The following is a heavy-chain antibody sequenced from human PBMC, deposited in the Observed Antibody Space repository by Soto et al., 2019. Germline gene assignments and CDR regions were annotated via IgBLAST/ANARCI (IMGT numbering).Heavy chain of an antibody. CDR1: GFTFSSYG. CDR3: AKGSLGYCSSTSCYQSPGFDY. Sequence: QPGGSLRLSCAASGFTFSSYGMHWVRQAPGKGLEWVAVISYDGSNKYYADSVKGRFTISRDNSKNTLYLQMNSLRAEDTAVYYCAKGSLGYCSSTSCYQSPGFDYWGQGTLVTVSS. CDR2: ISYDGSNK. D-gene: IGHD2-2*01. V-gene: IGHV3-30*18. J-gene: IGHJ4*02.